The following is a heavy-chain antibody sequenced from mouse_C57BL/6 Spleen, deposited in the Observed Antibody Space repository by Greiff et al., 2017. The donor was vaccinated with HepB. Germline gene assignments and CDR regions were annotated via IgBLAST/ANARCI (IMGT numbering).Heavy chain of an antibody. CDR1: GYTFTSYG. CDR3: ARLDTTVVVPYYYAMDY. Sequence: SGAELARPGASVKLSCKASGYTFTSYGISWVKQRTGQGLEWIGEIYPRSGNTYYNEKFKGKATLTADKSSNTAYMELRSLPSEDSAVYFCARLDTTVVVPYYYAMDYWGQGTSVTVSS. CDR2: IYPRSGNT. D-gene: IGHD1-1*01. J-gene: IGHJ4*01. V-gene: IGHV1-81*01.